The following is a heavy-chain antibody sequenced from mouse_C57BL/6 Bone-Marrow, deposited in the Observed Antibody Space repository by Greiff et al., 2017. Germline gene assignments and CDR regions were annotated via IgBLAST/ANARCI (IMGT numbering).Heavy chain of an antibody. CDR2: IYPRSGNT. CDR1: GYTFTSYG. D-gene: IGHD1-1*01. CDR3: SRSSLRYYYGSSS. J-gene: IGHJ2*01. Sequence: QVQLQQSGAELARPGASVKLSCKASGYTFTSYGISWVKQRTGQGLEWIGEIYPRSGNTYYNEKFKGKATLTADKSTSTAYLELRSLTSEDSSVSCCSRSSLRYYYGSSSWGQGTTLTVSS. V-gene: IGHV1-81*01.